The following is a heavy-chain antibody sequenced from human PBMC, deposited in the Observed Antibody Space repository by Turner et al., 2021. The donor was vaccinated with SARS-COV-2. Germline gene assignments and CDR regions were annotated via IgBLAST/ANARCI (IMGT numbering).Heavy chain of an antibody. CDR3: ATDDILTGYYTSFDY. Sequence: QVQLVQSGAEVKKPGASVKVSCKVSGYTLTELSMHWVRQAPGKGLEWMGGVDPEDGETISAQKFQGRVTITGDTSTDTAYMELSSLRSEDTAVYYCATDDILTGYYTSFDYWGQGTLVTVSS. J-gene: IGHJ4*02. CDR2: VDPEDGET. V-gene: IGHV1-24*01. CDR1: GYTLTELS. D-gene: IGHD3-9*01.